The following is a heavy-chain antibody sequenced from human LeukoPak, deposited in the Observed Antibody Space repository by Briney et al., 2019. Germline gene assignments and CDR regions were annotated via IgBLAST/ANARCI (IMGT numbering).Heavy chain of an antibody. CDR2: IYHSGST. J-gene: IGHJ4*02. D-gene: IGHD6-19*01. V-gene: IGHV4-38-2*01. CDR3: ARGEYGSGWYIDY. CDR1: GYSISSGYY. Sequence: SETLSLTCAVSGYSISSGYYWGWIRPPPGKGLEWIGTIYHSGSTYYNPSLKSRVTISVDTSKNQFSLKLSSVTAADTAVYCCARGEYGSGWYIDYWGQGTLVTVSS.